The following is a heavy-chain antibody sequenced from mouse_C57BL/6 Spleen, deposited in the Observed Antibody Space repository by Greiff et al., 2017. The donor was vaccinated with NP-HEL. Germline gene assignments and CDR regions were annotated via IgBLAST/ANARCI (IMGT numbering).Heavy chain of an antibody. V-gene: IGHV1-80*01. CDR3: AREGVLRAFDY. CDR1: GYAFSSYW. CDR2: IYPGDGDT. D-gene: IGHD1-1*01. J-gene: IGHJ2*01. Sequence: VQLQQSGAELVKPGASVKISCKASGYAFSSYWMNWVKQRPGKGLEWIGQIYPGDGDTNYNGKFKGKATLTADKSSSTAYMQLSSLTSEDSAVYFCAREGVLRAFDYWGQGTTLTVSS.